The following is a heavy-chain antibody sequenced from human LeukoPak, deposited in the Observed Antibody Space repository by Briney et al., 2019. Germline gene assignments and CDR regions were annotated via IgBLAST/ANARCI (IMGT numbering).Heavy chain of an antibody. CDR2: IIPIFGTA. V-gene: IGHV1-69*13. Sequence: ASVKVSCKASGGTFSSYAISWVRQAPGQGLEWMGGIIPIFGTANYAQKFQGRVTITADESTSTAYMELSSLRSEDTAVYYCAREPQYSGGWSTYYYGMDVWGQGTTVTVSS. CDR1: GGTFSSYA. J-gene: IGHJ6*02. CDR3: AREPQYSGGWSTYYYGMDV. D-gene: IGHD6-19*01.